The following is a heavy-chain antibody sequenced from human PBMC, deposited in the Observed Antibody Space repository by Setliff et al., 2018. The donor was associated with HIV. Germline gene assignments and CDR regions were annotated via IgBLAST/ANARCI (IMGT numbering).Heavy chain of an antibody. CDR3: AKSGVRPHPSHDYYYYGMDV. CDR2: ISYDGSNK. CDR1: GFTFSSYA. D-gene: IGHD1-1*01. J-gene: IGHJ6*02. V-gene: IGHV3-30*07. Sequence: GSLRLSCAASGFTFSSYAMHWVRQAPGKGLEWVAVISYDGSNKYYADSVKGRFTISRDNSKNMLYLQMNSLRAEDTAVYYCAKSGVRPHPSHDYYYYGMDVWGQGTTVTVSS.